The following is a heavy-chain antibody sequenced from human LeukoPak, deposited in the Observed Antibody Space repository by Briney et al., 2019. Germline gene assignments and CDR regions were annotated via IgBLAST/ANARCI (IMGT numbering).Heavy chain of an antibody. CDR1: GFTFSSYG. CDR3: ARDTLGEGEDANYAVYYFDY. D-gene: IGHD4/OR15-4a*01. Sequence: GGSLRLSCAASGFTFSSYGMHWVRQAPGKGLEWVALISFDGSNKYYADSVKGRFTISRDNSKNTLYLQMNSLRAEDTAVYYCARDTLGEGEDANYAVYYFDYWGQGTVVTVSS. CDR2: ISFDGSNK. V-gene: IGHV3-30*03. J-gene: IGHJ4*02.